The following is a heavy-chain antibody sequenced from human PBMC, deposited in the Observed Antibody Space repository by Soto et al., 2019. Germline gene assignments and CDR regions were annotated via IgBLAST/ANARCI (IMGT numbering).Heavy chain of an antibody. Sequence: GGSLRLSCAASGFTFINAWMSWVRQAPGKGLEWVGRIKSKTAGGTTDYAAPVKGRFTISRDDSKNTLYLQMNSLKTEDTAVYYCTIDGTITFGGVLVPNWFDPWGQGTLVTVSS. V-gene: IGHV3-15*01. CDR2: IKSKTAGGTT. CDR1: GFTFINAW. CDR3: TIDGTITFGGVLVPNWFDP. D-gene: IGHD3-16*02. J-gene: IGHJ5*02.